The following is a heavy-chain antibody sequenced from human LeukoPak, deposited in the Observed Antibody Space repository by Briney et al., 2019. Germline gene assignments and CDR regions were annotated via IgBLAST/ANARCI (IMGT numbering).Heavy chain of an antibody. V-gene: IGHV1-69*05. J-gene: IGHJ4*02. Sequence: AASVKVSCKASGGTFSSYAIIWVRQAPGQGLEWMGRIIPIFGTANYAQKFQGRVTITTDESTSTAYMELSTLRSDDTAVYYCARERPPGDSSSWFLEGYFDIWGQGTLVTVSS. CDR1: GGTFSSYA. CDR2: IIPIFGTA. D-gene: IGHD6-13*01. CDR3: ARERPPGDSSSWFLEGYFDI.